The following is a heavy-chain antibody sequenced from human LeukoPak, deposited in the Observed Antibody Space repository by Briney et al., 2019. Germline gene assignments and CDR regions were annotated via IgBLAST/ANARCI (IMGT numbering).Heavy chain of an antibody. CDR2: IYTSGSI. V-gene: IGHV4-4*07. Sequence: SETLSLTCTVSGGSISSYYWSWIRQPAGKGLEWIGRIYTSGSINYNASLKSRVSMSVDTSKNQFSLKLSSVTAADTAVFYCARKNSGGYREFDYWGQGTLVTVSS. D-gene: IGHD1-26*01. CDR1: GGSISSYY. CDR3: ARKNSGGYREFDY. J-gene: IGHJ4*02.